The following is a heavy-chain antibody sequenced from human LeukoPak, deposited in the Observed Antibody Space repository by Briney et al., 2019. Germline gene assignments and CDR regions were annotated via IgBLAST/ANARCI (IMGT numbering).Heavy chain of an antibody. CDR1: GFTVSSNY. V-gene: IGHV3-66*02. CDR2: IYSGGST. Sequence: GGSLRLSCAASGFTVSSNYMSRVRQAPGKGLEWVSVIYSGGSTYYADSVKGRFTISRDNSKNTLYLQMNSLRAEDTAVYYCARDTVAGSYYYYGMDVWGQGTTVTVSS. D-gene: IGHD6-19*01. J-gene: IGHJ6*02. CDR3: ARDTVAGSYYYYGMDV.